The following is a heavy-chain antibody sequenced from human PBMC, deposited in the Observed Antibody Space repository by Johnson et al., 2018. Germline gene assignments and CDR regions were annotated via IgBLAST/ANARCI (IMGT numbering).Heavy chain of an antibody. V-gene: IGHV3-9*01. CDR3: AKPHQTTAVADSYYYGRDV. CDR2: ISWNSGSI. J-gene: IGHJ6*02. D-gene: IGHD6-19*01. Sequence: VQLVESGGGLVQPGRSLRLSCAASGFTFDDYAMHWVRQAPGKGLEWVSGISWNSGSIGYADSVKGRFTISRDNANNPLCLQMNSLRTEDTALYYCAKPHQTTAVADSYYYGRDVWGQGTTVTVS. CDR1: GFTFDDYA.